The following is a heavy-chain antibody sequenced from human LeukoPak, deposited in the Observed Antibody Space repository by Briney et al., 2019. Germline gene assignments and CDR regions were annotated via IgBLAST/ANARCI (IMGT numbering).Heavy chain of an antibody. D-gene: IGHD6-13*01. CDR1: GGSISSYY. CDR3: ARGRVSSSSWYSTYYYYFYMDV. J-gene: IGHJ6*03. V-gene: IGHV4-4*07. Sequence: NPSETLSLTCTVSGGSISSYYWSWIRQPAGKGLEWIGRIYTSGSTYYNPSLRSRVTISVDTSKNQFSLKLSSVTAADTAVYFCARGRVSSSSWYSTYYYYFYMDVWGKGTTVTVSS. CDR2: IYTSGST.